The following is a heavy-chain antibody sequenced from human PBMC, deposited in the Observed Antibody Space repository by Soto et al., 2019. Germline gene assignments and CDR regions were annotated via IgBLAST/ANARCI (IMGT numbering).Heavy chain of an antibody. CDR2: ISAYNGNT. V-gene: IGHV1-18*01. J-gene: IGHJ6*02. CDR1: GYTFTSYG. Sequence: QVQLVQSGAEVKKPGASVKVSCKASGYTFTSYGISWVRQAPGQGLEWMGWISAYNGNTNYAQKLQGRVTMTTDTSTSTAYMELRSLRSDDTAVYYCAREGDYRVTLAPLNCYGMDVWGQGTTVTVSS. CDR3: AREGDYRVTLAPLNCYGMDV. D-gene: IGHD4-17*01.